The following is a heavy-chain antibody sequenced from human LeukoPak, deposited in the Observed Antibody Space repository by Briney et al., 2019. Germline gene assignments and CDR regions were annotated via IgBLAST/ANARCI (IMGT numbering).Heavy chain of an antibody. CDR3: ARQAGVRDFDY. J-gene: IGHJ4*02. CDR1: GDSISNNGYY. D-gene: IGHD3-10*01. V-gene: IGHV4-39*01. Sequence: SETLSLTCTVSGDSISNNGYYWGWVRQPPGKGLEWIGSIYYSGSTYYNPSLKRRVTISVDTSKNQFSLKLTSVTAADTAVYYCARQAGVRDFDYWGQGTLVTVSS. CDR2: IYYSGST.